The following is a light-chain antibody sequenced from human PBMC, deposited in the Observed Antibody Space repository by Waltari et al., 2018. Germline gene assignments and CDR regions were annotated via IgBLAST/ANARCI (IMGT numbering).Light chain of an antibody. J-gene: IGLJ1*01. CDR2: TNN. CDR3: AAWDGSLRGLV. CDR1: TSNIGSNY. Sequence: QSVMTQPPSASGTPGQRVSISCSGTTSNIGSNYVHWYQQVPGTAPQLLIHTNNRRPSGCLARCSASKSDTAASLVIAGLQSEDEAEYYCAAWDGSLRGLVFGTGTQVTV. V-gene: IGLV1-47*01.